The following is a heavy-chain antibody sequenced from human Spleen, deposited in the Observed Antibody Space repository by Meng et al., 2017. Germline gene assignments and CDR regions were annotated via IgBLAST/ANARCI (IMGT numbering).Heavy chain of an antibody. D-gene: IGHD4-11*01. CDR2: INHRGST. V-gene: IGHV4-34*01. J-gene: IGHJ4*02. CDR3: ARGPTTMAHDFDY. Sequence: HGKLQQGGAVLLKPSATLSLPWAVPDGVLTVSFGSWIRQPPGKGLEWIGEINHRGSTNCNPSLKSRVTISVDTSQNNLSLKLSSVTAADSAVYYCARGPTTMAHDFDYWGQGTLVTVSS. CDR1: DGVLTVSF.